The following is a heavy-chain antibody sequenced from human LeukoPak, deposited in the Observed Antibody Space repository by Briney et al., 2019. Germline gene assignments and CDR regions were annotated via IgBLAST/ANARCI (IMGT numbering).Heavy chain of an antibody. J-gene: IGHJ2*01. CDR1: GFTFTTYW. CDR3: ARGHGDFPVNYYFDL. Sequence: PGGSLRLSCAASGFTFTTYWMHWVRQAPGKGPVWVSRIKSDGTSTSYADSVKGRFTISRDNAKNTLYLQMNSLRAEDTAVYYCARGHGDFPVNYYFDLWGRGTLVTVPS. V-gene: IGHV3-74*01. D-gene: IGHD4-17*01. CDR2: IKSDGTST.